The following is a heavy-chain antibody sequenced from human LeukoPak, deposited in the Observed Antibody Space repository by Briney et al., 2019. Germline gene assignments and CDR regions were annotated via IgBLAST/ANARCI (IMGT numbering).Heavy chain of an antibody. J-gene: IGHJ6*02. CDR2: ISAYNGNT. V-gene: IGHV1-18*01. CDR3: ARDHPGSNYYDFWSGSYYGMDV. Sequence: ASVKVSCKASGYTFTSYGISWVRQAPGQGLEWMGWISAYNGNTNYAQKLQGRVTMTTDTSTSTAYMELRSLRSDDTAVYYCARDHPGSNYYDFWSGSYYGMDVWGQGTTVTVSS. D-gene: IGHD3-3*01. CDR1: GYTFTSYG.